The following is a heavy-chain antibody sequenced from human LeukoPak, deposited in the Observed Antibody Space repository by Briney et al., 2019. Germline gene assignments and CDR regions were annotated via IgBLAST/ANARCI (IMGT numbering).Heavy chain of an antibody. Sequence: PGGSLRLSCAASGFTFSNYAMSWVRQAPGKGLESVSAISGRGDTTYYADSVKGRLTISRDNSKNTLFLQMNSLRPEDTAVYYCAKDWGPYGDYRPDAFGIWGQGTMVTVSS. J-gene: IGHJ3*02. CDR3: AKDWGPYGDYRPDAFGI. CDR1: GFTFSNYA. D-gene: IGHD4-17*01. CDR2: ISGRGDTT. V-gene: IGHV3-23*01.